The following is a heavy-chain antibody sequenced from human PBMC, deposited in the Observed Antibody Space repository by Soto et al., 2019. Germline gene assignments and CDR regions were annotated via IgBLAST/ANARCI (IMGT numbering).Heavy chain of an antibody. CDR1: GGSISSGDYY. V-gene: IGHV4-30-4*01. CDR2: IYYSGST. J-gene: IGHJ4*02. D-gene: IGHD3-22*01. CDR3: ARSSGYYYDYFDY. Sequence: PSETLSLTCTVSGGSISSGDYYWSWIRQPPGKGLEWIGYIYYSGSTYYNPSLKSRVTISVDTSKNQFSLKLSSVTAADTAVYYCARSSGYYYDYFDYWGQGTLVTVSS.